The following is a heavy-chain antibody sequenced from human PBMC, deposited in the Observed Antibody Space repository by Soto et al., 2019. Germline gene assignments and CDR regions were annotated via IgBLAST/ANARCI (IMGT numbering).Heavy chain of an antibody. V-gene: IGHV1-69*01. D-gene: IGHD2-15*01. CDR1: GGTFSNYD. J-gene: IGHJ5*02. CDR3: AKVRPSAVGPSAKKSWFNP. Sequence: QVQLVQSGAEVKKPESSVKVSCQASGGTFSNYDISWVRQAPGQGLEWMGVIIPMFGTTNYAETFQGRVKIAADESTSTVFMELSSVTSVDNAVYYWAKVRPSAVGPSAKKSWFNPWGHGTLVIVSS. CDR2: IIPMFGTT.